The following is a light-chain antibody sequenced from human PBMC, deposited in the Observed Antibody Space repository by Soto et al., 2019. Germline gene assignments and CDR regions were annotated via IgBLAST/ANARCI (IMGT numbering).Light chain of an antibody. CDR2: GAS. Sequence: EIVMTQSPATLSVSPGERATLSCRASQSVSSNLAWYQQKPGQAPRLLIYGASTRATGIPARFSGSGSGTDFTLTISSLQPEDFATYYCQQLNSYPITFGQGTQLEIK. CDR3: QQLNSYPIT. V-gene: IGKV3-15*01. CDR1: QSVSSN. J-gene: IGKJ5*01.